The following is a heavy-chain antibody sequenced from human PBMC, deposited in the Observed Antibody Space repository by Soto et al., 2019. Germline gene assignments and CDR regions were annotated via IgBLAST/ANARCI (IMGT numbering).Heavy chain of an antibody. CDR1: GGSISSSSYY. CDR3: ARQRDTIFGVVIAYYGMDV. V-gene: IGHV4-39*01. J-gene: IGHJ6*02. CDR2: IYYSGST. D-gene: IGHD3-3*01. Sequence: QLQLQESGPGLVKPSETLSLTCTVSGGSISSSSYYWGWIRQPPGKGLEWIGSIYYSGSTYYNPSLKRRVPLAVDTSKTQFSLKLISVTAADTAVYYCARQRDTIFGVVIAYYGMDVWGQGTTVTVSS.